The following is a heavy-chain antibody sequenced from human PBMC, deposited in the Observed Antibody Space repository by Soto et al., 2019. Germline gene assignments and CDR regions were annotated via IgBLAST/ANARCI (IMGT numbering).Heavy chain of an antibody. CDR2: TNPHSGDT. D-gene: IGHD3-10*01. V-gene: IGHV1-2*02. Sequence: GASVKVSCKASGYTFTGYFMHWLRQAPGQGPEWMGWTNPHSGDTKYAQKFQDRVTMTRGTSITTAYLELRSLSSDDTAVYYCARSIGLGEAYYCGMDVWGQGTTVTVSS. J-gene: IGHJ6*02. CDR1: GYTFTGYF. CDR3: ARSIGLGEAYYCGMDV.